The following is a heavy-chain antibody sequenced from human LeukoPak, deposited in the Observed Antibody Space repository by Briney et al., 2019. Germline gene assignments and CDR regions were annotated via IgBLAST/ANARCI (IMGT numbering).Heavy chain of an antibody. J-gene: IGHJ5*02. CDR3: ARGATRDNWFDP. V-gene: IGHV1-18*01. D-gene: IGHD5-24*01. CDR2: ISAYNGNT. Sequence: ASVKVSCKASGYTFTIYGISWVRQAPGQGLEWMGWISAYNGNTNYAQKLRGRITMTTDTSTSTAYMELRSLRSDDTAVYYCARGATRDNWFDPWGQGTLVTVSS. CDR1: GYTFTIYG.